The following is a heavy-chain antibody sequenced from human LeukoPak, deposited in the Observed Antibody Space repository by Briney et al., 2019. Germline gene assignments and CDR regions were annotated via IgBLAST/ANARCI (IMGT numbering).Heavy chain of an antibody. Sequence: GGSLRLSCAASGFTFSNYAMTWVRQAPGKGLEWVSVIGGSGVNAYYADSVKGRFSISRDNSKNTVYLQMNSLRADDTALYYCAKDSTWIQLWFDYWGQGTLVTVSS. V-gene: IGHV3-23*01. J-gene: IGHJ4*02. D-gene: IGHD5-18*01. CDR2: IGGSGVNA. CDR1: GFTFSNYA. CDR3: AKDSTWIQLWFDY.